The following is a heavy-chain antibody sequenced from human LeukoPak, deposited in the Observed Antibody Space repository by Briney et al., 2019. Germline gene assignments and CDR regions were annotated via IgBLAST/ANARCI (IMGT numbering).Heavy chain of an antibody. CDR3: AKDPVVYHGGSGWHYFDY. D-gene: IGHD6-19*01. CDR2: IGGTGDRT. Sequence: PGGSLRLSCAASRFTFSSYAMSWVRQAPGRGLEWVATIGGTGDRTYYADSVKGRFTISRDNSMDTLFLQMNSLKGEDTPVYYCAKDPVVYHGGSGWHYFDYWGQGTLVTVSS. V-gene: IGHV3-23*01. J-gene: IGHJ4*02. CDR1: RFTFSSYA.